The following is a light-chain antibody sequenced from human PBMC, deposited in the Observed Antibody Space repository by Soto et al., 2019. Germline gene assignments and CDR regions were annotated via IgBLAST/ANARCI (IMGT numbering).Light chain of an antibody. CDR1: QSVSTY. Sequence: WTQSPPSLSVSPWERATHSCRASQSVSTYLAWFQQKPGQAPRLLIYDASTRATGIPARFSGSESGTEFTLTISSLQPEDIAVYYCQQRDNWPRTFGHGTKVDI. CDR3: QQRDNWPRT. V-gene: IGKV3-11*01. J-gene: IGKJ1*01. CDR2: DAS.